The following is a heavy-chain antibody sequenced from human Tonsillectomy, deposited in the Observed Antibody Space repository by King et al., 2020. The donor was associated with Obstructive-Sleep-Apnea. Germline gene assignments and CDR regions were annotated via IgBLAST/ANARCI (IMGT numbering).Heavy chain of an antibody. V-gene: IGHV2-5*02. D-gene: IGHD6-13*01. Sequence: ITLKESGPTLVKPTQTLTLTCTFSGFSLSTSGVGVGWIRQPPGKALEWLALMYWDDDKRYSPSLKSRITNTKDTSKNQVVLTMTYMDPVDTATYYCARSWGYSSSWQWFDPWGQGTLVTVSS. CDR1: GFSLSTSGVG. CDR3: ARSWGYSSSWQWFDP. CDR2: MYWDDDK. J-gene: IGHJ5*02.